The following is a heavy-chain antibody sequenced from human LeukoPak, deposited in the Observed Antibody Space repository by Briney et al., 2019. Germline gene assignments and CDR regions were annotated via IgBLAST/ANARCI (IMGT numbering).Heavy chain of an antibody. V-gene: IGHV3-23*01. J-gene: IGHJ6*03. D-gene: IGHD3-10*01. CDR1: GFTFSSSA. CDR3: AKDSAFYYIDV. CDR2: IDYSGGET. Sequence: GGSLRLSCAASGFTFSSSAMSWVRQAPGKGLEWVSSIDYSGGETHYADSVKGRFTISRDNSKNTLYLQMNSLKGDDTAVYYCAKDSAFYYIDVWGKGTTVIISS.